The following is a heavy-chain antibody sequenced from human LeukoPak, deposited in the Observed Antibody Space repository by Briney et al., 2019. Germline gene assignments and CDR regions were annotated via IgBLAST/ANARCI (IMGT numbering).Heavy chain of an antibody. V-gene: IGHV3-21*01. D-gene: IGHD3-3*01. CDR2: ISSSSSYI. CDR1: GFTFSSYA. J-gene: IGHJ4*02. CDR3: ARAYDFWSGYYLAKHFDY. Sequence: PGGSLRLSCAASGFTFSSYAMNWVRQAPGKGLEWVSSISSSSSYIYYVDSVKGRFTISRDNAKNSLYLQMNSLRAEDTAVYYCARAYDFWSGYYLAKHFDYWGQGTLVTVSS.